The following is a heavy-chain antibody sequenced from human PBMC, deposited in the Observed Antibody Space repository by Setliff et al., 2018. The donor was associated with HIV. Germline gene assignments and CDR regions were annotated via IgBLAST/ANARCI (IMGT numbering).Heavy chain of an antibody. Sequence: GASVKVSCKASGGTFSSYAISWVRQAPGQGLEWMGGIIPIFGTANYAQKFQGRVTITTDESTSTAYMELSSLRSEDTAVYYCARVYGSGSYGWFDPWGQGTLVTVSS. CDR3: ARVYGSGSYGWFDP. D-gene: IGHD3-10*01. CDR1: GGTFSSYA. V-gene: IGHV1-69*05. J-gene: IGHJ5*02. CDR2: IIPIFGTA.